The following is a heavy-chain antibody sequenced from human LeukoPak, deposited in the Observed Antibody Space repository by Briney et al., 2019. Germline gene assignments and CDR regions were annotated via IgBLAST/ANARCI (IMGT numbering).Heavy chain of an antibody. J-gene: IGHJ5*02. CDR2: MNPNSGNT. CDR3: ARVRTTVTRGWFDP. D-gene: IGHD4-17*01. CDR1: GYTFTSYD. V-gene: IGHV1-8*01. Sequence: ASVKVSCKASGYTFTSYDINWVRQATGQGLEWMGWMNPNSGNTGYAQKFQGRVTMTRNTSISTAYMELSSLRSEDTAVYYCARVRTTVTRGWFDPWGQGTLVTVSS.